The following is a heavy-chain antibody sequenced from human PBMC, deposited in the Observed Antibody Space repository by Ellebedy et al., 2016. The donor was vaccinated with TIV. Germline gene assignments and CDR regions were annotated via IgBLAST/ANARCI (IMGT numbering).Heavy chain of an antibody. Sequence: PGGSLRLSCAASGLTFSSYTMNWVRQAPGKGLEWVSSISSSGTYIFYAESVRGRFTVSRDNAKNSMYLQLRSLKAEDTAVYYCARDASNRGDLDHWGQGTLVTVSS. CDR1: GLTFSSYT. J-gene: IGHJ4*02. V-gene: IGHV3-21*01. CDR2: ISSSGTYI. D-gene: IGHD3-16*01. CDR3: ARDASNRGDLDH.